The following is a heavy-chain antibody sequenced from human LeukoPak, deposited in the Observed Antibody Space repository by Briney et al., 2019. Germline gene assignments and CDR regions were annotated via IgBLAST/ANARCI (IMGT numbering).Heavy chain of an antibody. CDR2: IQPNSGVT. J-gene: IGHJ5*02. CDR3: AKTAYSSSSWFDP. CDR1: GYTFSGHY. Sequence: ASVEVSCKASGYTFSGHYIHWVRQAPGQGLEWMGWIQPNSGVTNYAQKFQGRVTMTRDTSISTAYMELSWLRSDDTAVYYCAKTAYSSSSWFDPWGPGTLVTVSS. V-gene: IGHV1-2*02. D-gene: IGHD6-6*01.